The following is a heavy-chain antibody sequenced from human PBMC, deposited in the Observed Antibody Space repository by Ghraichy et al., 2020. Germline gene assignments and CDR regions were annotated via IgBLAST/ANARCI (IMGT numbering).Heavy chain of an antibody. CDR1: GFTFSSYG. J-gene: IGHJ4*02. CDR3: AKMKRDIAGVYYFDY. CDR2: IRYDGSNK. D-gene: IGHD2-15*01. Sequence: GESLRLSCAASGFTFSSYGMHWVRQAPGKGLEWVAFIRYDGSNKYYADSVKGRFTISRDNSKNTLYLQMNSLRAEDTAVYYCAKMKRDIAGVYYFDYWGQGTLVTVSS. V-gene: IGHV3-30*02.